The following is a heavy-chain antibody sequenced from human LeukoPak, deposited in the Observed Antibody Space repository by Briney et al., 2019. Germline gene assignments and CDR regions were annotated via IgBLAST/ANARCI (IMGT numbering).Heavy chain of an antibody. J-gene: IGHJ4*02. CDR1: GFTFSSYR. CDR3: ARIDSSGYYDAVDY. D-gene: IGHD3-22*01. CDR2: ISSSSSYI. V-gene: IGHV3-21*01. Sequence: GGSPRLSCAASGFTFSSYRMNCVRQATGKGLEWVSSISSSSSYIYYADSVKGRFTISRDNDKNSLYLQMNSLRAEDTAVYYCARIDSSGYYDAVDYWGQGTLVTVSS.